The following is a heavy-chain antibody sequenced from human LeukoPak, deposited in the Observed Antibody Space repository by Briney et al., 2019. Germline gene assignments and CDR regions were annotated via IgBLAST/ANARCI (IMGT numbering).Heavy chain of an antibody. J-gene: IGHJ4*02. V-gene: IGHV4-34*01. CDR2: INHSGST. Sequence: SETLSLTCAVYGGSFSGYYWSWIRKPPGKGVEWIGEINHSGSTNYNPSLKSRVTISVDTSKNQFSLKLSSVTAADTAVYYCARGWGSYGIDYWGQGTLVTVSS. CDR1: GGSFSGYY. CDR3: ARGWGSYGIDY. D-gene: IGHD3-16*01.